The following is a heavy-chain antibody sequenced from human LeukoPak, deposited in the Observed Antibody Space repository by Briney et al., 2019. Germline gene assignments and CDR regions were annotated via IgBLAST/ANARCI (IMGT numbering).Heavy chain of an antibody. CDR2: ISVSGDRT. Sequence: GGSLRLSCAASGFTFSSYAMSWVRQAPGKGLEWVSGISVSGDRTYYADSVKGRFTISRDNSKNTLFLQMNGLRAEDTAVYYCAKEYRGGWPFDYWGQGTLVTVSS. J-gene: IGHJ4*02. D-gene: IGHD6-19*01. V-gene: IGHV3-23*01. CDR3: AKEYRGGWPFDY. CDR1: GFTFSSYA.